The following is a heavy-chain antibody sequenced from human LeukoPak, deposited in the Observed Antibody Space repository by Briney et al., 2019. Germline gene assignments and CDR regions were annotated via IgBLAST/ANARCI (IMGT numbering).Heavy chain of an antibody. CDR3: ARDQLVVVVAATLDY. V-gene: IGHV3-23*01. Sequence: GGSLRLSCAASGFTFSSYAMSWVRQAPGKGLEWVSAISGSGGSTYYADSVKGRFTISRDNSKNTLYLQMNSLRAEDTAVYYCARDQLVVVVAATLDYWGQGTLVTVSS. J-gene: IGHJ4*02. CDR1: GFTFSSYA. D-gene: IGHD2-15*01. CDR2: ISGSGGST.